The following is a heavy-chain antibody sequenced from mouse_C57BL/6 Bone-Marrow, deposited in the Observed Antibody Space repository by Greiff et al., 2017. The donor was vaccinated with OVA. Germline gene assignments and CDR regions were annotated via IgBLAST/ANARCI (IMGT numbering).Heavy chain of an antibody. CDR2: ISSGGDYI. J-gene: IGHJ1*03. CDR1: GFTFSSYA. Sequence: EVKLVESGEGLVKPGGSLKLSCAASGFTFSSYAMSWVRQTPEKSLEWVAYISSGGDYIYYADTVKGRFTFSRDNARNTLYLQMSSLKSEDTAMYYCTRGAPFHDCGSSLSYWYFEVWSTGTTGTGS. CDR3: TRGAPFHDCGSSLSYWYFEV. V-gene: IGHV5-9-1*02. D-gene: IGHD1-1*01.